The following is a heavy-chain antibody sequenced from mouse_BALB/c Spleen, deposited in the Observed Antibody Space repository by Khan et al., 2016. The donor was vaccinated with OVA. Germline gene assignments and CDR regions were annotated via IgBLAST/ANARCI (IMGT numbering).Heavy chain of an antibody. Sequence: QVQLKESGPGLVQPSQSLSITCTVSGFSLTTYGVHWVRQSPGQGLEWLGVIWSGGSTDYNAAFISRLSISKDSSKSQVFFKMNSLQVNDTAIYYCARNYDYDEGLAYWGQGTLVT. CDR2: IWSGGST. V-gene: IGHV2-2*02. CDR3: ARNYDYDEGLAY. D-gene: IGHD2-4*01. CDR1: GFSLTTYG. J-gene: IGHJ3*01.